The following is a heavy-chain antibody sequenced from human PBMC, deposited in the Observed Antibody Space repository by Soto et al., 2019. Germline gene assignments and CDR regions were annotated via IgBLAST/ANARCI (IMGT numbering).Heavy chain of an antibody. V-gene: IGHV1-46*01. D-gene: IGHD6-13*01. Sequence: ASVKVSCKASGYTFSTYYMHWVRQAPGQGYEWMGIINPSGGSTTYAQKFQGRVTMTRDTSTTTVYMELSSLKSEDTAVYYCARAADSSSWSYYFDYWGQGTLVTVSS. CDR2: INPSGGST. CDR3: ARAADSSSWSYYFDY. J-gene: IGHJ4*02. CDR1: GYTFSTYY.